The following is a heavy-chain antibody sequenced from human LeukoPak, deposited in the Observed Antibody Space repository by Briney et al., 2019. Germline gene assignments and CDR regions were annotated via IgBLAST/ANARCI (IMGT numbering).Heavy chain of an antibody. D-gene: IGHD3-10*01. Sequence: SETLSLTCAVSGYSISSGYYWGWIRQPPGKGLEWIGSIYHSGSTNYSPSLKSRVTISKNTSKNQFSLKLSSVTAADTAVYYCAAYGSGVGGDYWGQGTLVTVSS. V-gene: IGHV4-38-2*01. CDR1: GYSISSGYY. CDR2: IYHSGST. CDR3: AAYGSGVGGDY. J-gene: IGHJ4*02.